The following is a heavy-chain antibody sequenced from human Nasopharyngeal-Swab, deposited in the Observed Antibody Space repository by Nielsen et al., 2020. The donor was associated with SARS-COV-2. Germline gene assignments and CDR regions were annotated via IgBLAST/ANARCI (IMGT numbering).Heavy chain of an antibody. J-gene: IGHJ4*02. CDR3: ARFGDLAAAGTHFDY. Sequence: GESLKISCAASGFTFDDYGMSWVRQIPGKGLEWVSGIKWNGGRTGYADSVKGRFTISRDNAKNSLYLEMNSLRAEDTALYHCARFGDLAAAGTHFDYWGQGTLVTVSS. D-gene: IGHD6-13*01. CDR1: GFTFDDYG. V-gene: IGHV3-20*01. CDR2: IKWNGGRT.